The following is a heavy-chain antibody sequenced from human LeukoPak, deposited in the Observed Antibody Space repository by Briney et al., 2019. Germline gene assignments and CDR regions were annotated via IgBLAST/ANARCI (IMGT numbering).Heavy chain of an antibody. J-gene: IGHJ6*04. CDR1: GFTFSSYG. CDR3: AKDWGYCSSTSCYYYGMDV. V-gene: IGHV3-30*18. D-gene: IGHD2-2*01. CDR2: ISYDGSNK. Sequence: GRSLRLSCAASGFTFSSYGMHWVRQAPGKGLEWVAVISYDGSNKYYADSVKGRFTISRDNSKNTLYLQMNRLRAEDTAVYYCAKDWGYCSSTSCYYYGMDVWGEGTTVTVSS.